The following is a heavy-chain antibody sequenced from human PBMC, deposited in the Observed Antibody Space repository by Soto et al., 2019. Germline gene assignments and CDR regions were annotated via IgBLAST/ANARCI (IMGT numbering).Heavy chain of an antibody. J-gene: IGHJ6*03. Sequence: PSETLSLTCTVSGGSISSGGYYWSWIRQHPGKGLEWIGYIYYSGSTYYNPSLKSRVTISVDTSKNQFSLKLSSVTAADTAVYYCARVYLGTKYYYYMDVWGKGTTVTVSS. D-gene: IGHD1-7*01. CDR3: ARVYLGTKYYYYMDV. CDR1: GGSISSGGYY. V-gene: IGHV4-31*03. CDR2: IYYSGST.